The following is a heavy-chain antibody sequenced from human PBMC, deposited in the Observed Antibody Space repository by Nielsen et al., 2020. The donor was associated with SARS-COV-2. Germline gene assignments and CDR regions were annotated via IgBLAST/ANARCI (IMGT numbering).Heavy chain of an antibody. D-gene: IGHD6-13*01. CDR1: GGSISSYY. J-gene: IGHJ3*02. CDR3: ARVFSSSWNDAFDI. V-gene: IGHV4-59*01. CDR2: IYYSGST. Sequence: ESLRLSCTVSGGSISSYYWSWIRQPPGKGLEWIGYIYYSGSTNYNPSLKSRVTISVDTSKNQFSLKLSSVTAADTAVYYCARVFSSSWNDAFDIWGQGTMVTVSS.